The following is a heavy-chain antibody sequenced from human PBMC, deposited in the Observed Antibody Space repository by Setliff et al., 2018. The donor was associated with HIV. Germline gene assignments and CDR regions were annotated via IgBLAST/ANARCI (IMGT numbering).Heavy chain of an antibody. CDR1: GFTFSDHW. D-gene: IGHD6-25*01. CDR2: ISGNGGST. CDR3: VKDQVGGGIDY. Sequence: GGSLRLSCEVSGFTFSDHWMSWVRQAPGKGLEWVSAISGNGGSTYYVDSVKGRFTISRDNSKNELYLQMNRLRAEDTAVYYCVKDQVGGGIDYWGQGTLVTVSS. J-gene: IGHJ4*02. V-gene: IGHV3-23*01.